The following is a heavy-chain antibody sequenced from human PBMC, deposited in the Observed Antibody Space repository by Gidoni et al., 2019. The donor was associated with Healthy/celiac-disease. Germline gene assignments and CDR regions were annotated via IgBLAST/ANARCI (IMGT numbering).Heavy chain of an antibody. J-gene: IGHJ6*02. D-gene: IGHD3-22*01. CDR2: INPNSGGT. CDR1: GYTFTGYY. V-gene: IGHV1-2*02. CDR3: ARDYYDSSGYPYYYYYGMDV. Sequence: QVQLVQSGAEVKKPGASVKVSCKASGYTFTGYYMHWVRQAPGQGLEWMGWINPNSGGTNYAQKFQGRVTMTRDTSISTAYMELSRLRSDDTAVYYCARDYYDSSGYPYYYYYGMDVWGQGTTVTVSS.